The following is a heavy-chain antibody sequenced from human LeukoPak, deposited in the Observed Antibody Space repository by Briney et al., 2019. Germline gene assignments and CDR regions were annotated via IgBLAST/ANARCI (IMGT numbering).Heavy chain of an antibody. V-gene: IGHV3-66*01. J-gene: IGHJ4*02. CDR2: MYSGGTT. Sequence: TGGSLRLSCAASGFTVSNNYMTWVRQAPGKGLEWVSIMYSGGTTYYADSVKGRFTISRDNSKNTVYLQMNSLRAEDTAVYYCAIFRTKCEVLEGAHWGQGTLVTVSS. D-gene: IGHD3-3*02. CDR3: AIFRTKCEVLEGAH. CDR1: GFTVSNNY.